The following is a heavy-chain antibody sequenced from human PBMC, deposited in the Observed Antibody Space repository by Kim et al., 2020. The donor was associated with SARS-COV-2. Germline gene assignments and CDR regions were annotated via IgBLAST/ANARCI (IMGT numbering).Heavy chain of an antibody. J-gene: IGHJ4*02. V-gene: IGHV3-9*01. Sequence: KGRFTIARDNAKNSLYLQMNSLRAEDTALYYCAKAAPPYSSSWYQGGIDYWGQGTLVTVSS. CDR3: AKAAPPYSSSWYQGGIDY. D-gene: IGHD6-13*01.